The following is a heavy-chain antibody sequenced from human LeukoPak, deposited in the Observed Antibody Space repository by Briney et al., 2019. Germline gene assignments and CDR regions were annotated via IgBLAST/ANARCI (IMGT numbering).Heavy chain of an antibody. D-gene: IGHD5-18*01. CDR2: ISAYNGNT. CDR3: ARVRIQLWPPDY. V-gene: IGHV1-18*01. CDR1: GYTFTSYG. Sequence: ASVKVSCKASGYTFTSYGISWVRQAPGQGLEWMGWISAYNGNTKYAQKLQGRVTMTTDTSTSTAYMELRSLRSDDTAVYYCARVRIQLWPPDYWGQGTLVTVSS. J-gene: IGHJ4*02.